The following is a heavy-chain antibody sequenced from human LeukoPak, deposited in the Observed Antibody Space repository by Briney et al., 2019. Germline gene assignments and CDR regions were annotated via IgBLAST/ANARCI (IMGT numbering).Heavy chain of an antibody. CDR1: GGSISSSSYY. D-gene: IGHD6-6*01. CDR2: IYYSGST. CDR3: ARPSSIAARGSVGPFDY. J-gene: IGHJ4*02. V-gene: IGHV4-39*01. Sequence: PSETLSLTCTVSGGSISSSSYYWGWIHQPPGKGLEWIGSIYYSGSTYYNPSLKSRVTISVDTSKNQFSLKLSSVTAADTAVYYCARPSSIAARGSVGPFDYWGQGTLVTVSS.